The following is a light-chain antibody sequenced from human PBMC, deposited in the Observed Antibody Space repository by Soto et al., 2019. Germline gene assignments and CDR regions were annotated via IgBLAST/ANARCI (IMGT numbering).Light chain of an antibody. CDR1: QGIRND. J-gene: IGKJ2*01. Sequence: AVQMTQSPSSLSASVGDRVTITCRASQGIRNDLGWYQQKPGKAPKLLIYAASSLQSGVPSRFSGSGSGTDFTLTISSLQPEDFPTYYCLQDYNYPYIFGQGTKVDIK. CDR3: LQDYNYPYI. CDR2: AAS. V-gene: IGKV1-6*01.